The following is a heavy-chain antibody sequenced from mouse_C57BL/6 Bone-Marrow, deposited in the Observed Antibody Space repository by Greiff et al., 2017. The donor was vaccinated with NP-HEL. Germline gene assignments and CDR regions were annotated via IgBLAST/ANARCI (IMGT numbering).Heavy chain of an antibody. CDR3: ASGPRVYCSY. CDR1: GYTFTSYW. V-gene: IGHV1-69*01. D-gene: IGHD1-1*01. Sequence: QVQLQQPGAELVMPGASVKLSCKASGYTFTSYWLHWVKQRPGQGLEWIGEIDHSDSYTNYKQKFKGKSTLTVDKSSSSAYMQLSSLTSDDSAVYYRASGPRVYCSYWGKGTALTVSS. J-gene: IGHJ2*01. CDR2: IDHSDSYT.